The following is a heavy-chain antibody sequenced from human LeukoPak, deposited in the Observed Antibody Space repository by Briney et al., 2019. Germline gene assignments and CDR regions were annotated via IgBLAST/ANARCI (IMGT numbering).Heavy chain of an antibody. J-gene: IGHJ4*02. CDR3: AKSDGSGTYYTLGPFDY. D-gene: IGHD3-10*01. CDR2: IRSGGSPI. V-gene: IGHV3-48*01. CDR1: GFTFSSYS. Sequence: GGSLRLSCAASGFTFSSYSMNWVRQAPGKGLEWVSYIRSGGSPIYYADSVKGRFTISRDNAKNSLYLQMNSLRAEDTAVYYCAKSDGSGTYYTLGPFDYWGQGTLVTLSS.